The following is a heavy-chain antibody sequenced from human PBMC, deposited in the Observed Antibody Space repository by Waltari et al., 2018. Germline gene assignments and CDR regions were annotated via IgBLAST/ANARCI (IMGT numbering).Heavy chain of an antibody. CDR2: ISSSGITI. CDR3: ARDKGFLDQSVGYYYMDV. V-gene: IGHV3-11*04. D-gene: IGHD3-3*01. J-gene: IGHJ6*03. Sequence: QVQLVESGGGLVKPGGSLRLSCAASGFTFSDYYMSWIRQAPGKGLEWVSYISSSGITIYYAASVKVRFTISRDNAKNSLYLQMNSLRAEDTAVYYCARDKGFLDQSVGYYYMDVWGKGTTVTISS. CDR1: GFTFSDYY.